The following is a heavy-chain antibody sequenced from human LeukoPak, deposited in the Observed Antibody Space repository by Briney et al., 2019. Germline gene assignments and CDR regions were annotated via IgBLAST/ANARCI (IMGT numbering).Heavy chain of an antibody. Sequence: GGSLRLSCAASGFPFSTYALSWVRQPPGKGLEWVSAISGSGAGTYYAAFVKGRSTIFRDNSKNTLFLQMNSLSADDTALYFLAKDSPYNSGSYDSWGQGTLVTVSS. V-gene: IGHV3-23*01. J-gene: IGHJ4*02. CDR2: ISGSGAGT. CDR3: AKDSPYNSGSYDS. CDR1: GFPFSTYA. D-gene: IGHD3-10*01.